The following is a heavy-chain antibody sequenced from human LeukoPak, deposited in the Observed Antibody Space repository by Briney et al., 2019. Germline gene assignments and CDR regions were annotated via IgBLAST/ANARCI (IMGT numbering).Heavy chain of an antibody. CDR3: ASVMSTGQGADVFDI. D-gene: IGHD3-9*01. Sequence: SQTLSLTCAVYGGSYCVYYWRCTRHPPGKGRVCIGYIYHSGSTNYNPSLKSRVTISVDTSKNQFSLKLSSVTAADTAVYYCASVMSTGQGADVFDIWGQGTMVTVSS. CDR1: GGSYCVYY. V-gene: IGHV4-59*08. CDR2: IYHSGST. J-gene: IGHJ3*02.